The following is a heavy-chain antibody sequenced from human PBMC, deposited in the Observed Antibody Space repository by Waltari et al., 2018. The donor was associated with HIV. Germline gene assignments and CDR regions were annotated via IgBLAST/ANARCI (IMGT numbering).Heavy chain of an antibody. CDR3: ARDSIVATIYGWFDP. Sequence: QVQLQESGPGLVKPSQTLSLTCTVPGGSIRSGSYDWSGIGQPARKGLEWIGRIYPSGSTNYHPSLKSRVTISVDTSKNQFSLKLSSVTAADTAVYYCARDSIVATIYGWFDPWGQGTLVTVSS. V-gene: IGHV4-61*02. CDR1: GGSIRSGSYD. CDR2: IYPSGST. J-gene: IGHJ5*02. D-gene: IGHD5-12*01.